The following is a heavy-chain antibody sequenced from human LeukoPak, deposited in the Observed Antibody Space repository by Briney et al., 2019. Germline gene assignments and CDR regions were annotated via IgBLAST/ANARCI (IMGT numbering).Heavy chain of an antibody. Sequence: PSETLSLTCAVYGGSFSGYYWSWIRQPPGKGLEWIGEINHSGSTNYNPSLKSRVTISVDTSKNQFSLKLSSVTAADTAVYYCARPYIGLISYMDVWGKGTTVTISS. D-gene: IGHD2-15*01. J-gene: IGHJ6*03. CDR1: GGSFSGYY. V-gene: IGHV4-34*01. CDR2: INHSGST. CDR3: ARPYIGLISYMDV.